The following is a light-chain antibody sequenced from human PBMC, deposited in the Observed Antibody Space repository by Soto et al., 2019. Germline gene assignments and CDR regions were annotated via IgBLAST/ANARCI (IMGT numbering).Light chain of an antibody. Sequence: QSDLTQPPSASGSAGQSVTISCTGTNRDIGVYDFVSWYQHHPGKAPRLIIYEVNKRPSGVPDRFSGSKSGNTASLTVSGLKAEDEADYYCSSYAGSSNVFGTGAKVTVL. CDR2: EVN. J-gene: IGLJ1*01. CDR1: NRDIGVYDF. CDR3: SSYAGSSNV. V-gene: IGLV2-8*01.